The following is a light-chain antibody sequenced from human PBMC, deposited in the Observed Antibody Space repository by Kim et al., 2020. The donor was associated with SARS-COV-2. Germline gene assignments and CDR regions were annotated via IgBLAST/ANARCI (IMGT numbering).Light chain of an antibody. CDR2: KAS. J-gene: IGKJ1*01. Sequence: AAVGDRVTITCRASENIGPWLAWYQQKPGKGPKLLIYKASILENGVPSRFSGSGSGTELTLAISSLQPDDFATYYCQQYERYPRTFGQGTKVDIK. CDR3: QQYERYPRT. V-gene: IGKV1-5*03. CDR1: ENIGPW.